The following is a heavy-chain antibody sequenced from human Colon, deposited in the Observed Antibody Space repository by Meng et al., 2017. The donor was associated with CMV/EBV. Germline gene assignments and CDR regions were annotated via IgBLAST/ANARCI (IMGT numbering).Heavy chain of an antibody. CDR2: IYNSGSA. CDR3: ARVVLNFFDY. Sequence: ESGPVLVTPSDTPSPIVTVSGGSLTSNIYFWGWIRQPPGKGLEDIGSIYNSGSAYYNPSLKSRVTISLDTSKNQFSLKLSSVTAADTAMYYCARVVLNFFDYWGQGTLVTVSS. V-gene: IGHV4-39*07. CDR1: GGSLTSNIYF. J-gene: IGHJ4*02. D-gene: IGHD3-10*02.